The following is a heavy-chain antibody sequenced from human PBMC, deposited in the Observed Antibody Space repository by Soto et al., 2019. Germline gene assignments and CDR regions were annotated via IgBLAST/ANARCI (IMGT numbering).Heavy chain of an antibody. V-gene: IGHV1-69*02. CDR1: GGTFSSYT. D-gene: IGHD6-19*01. CDR2: IIPILGIA. CDR3: ARGRSSGWYLEFDY. Sequence: SVKVSCKASGGTFSSYTISWVRQAPGQGLEWMGRIIPILGIANYAQKFQGRVTITADKSTSTAYMELSSLRSEDTAVYYCARGRSSGWYLEFDYWGQGTLVTVSS. J-gene: IGHJ4*02.